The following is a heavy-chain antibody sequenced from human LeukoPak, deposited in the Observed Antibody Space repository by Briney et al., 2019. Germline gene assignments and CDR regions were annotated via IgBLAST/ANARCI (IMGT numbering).Heavy chain of an antibody. J-gene: IGHJ4*02. D-gene: IGHD3-3*01. CDR1: GFTFSSYS. CDR3: ARDQKHYDFWSGYYTRSYFDY. V-gene: IGHV3-21*01. Sequence: PGGSLRLSCAASGFTFSSYSMNWVRQAPGKGLEWVSSISSSSSYIYYADSVEGRFTISRDNSKNTLYLQMNSLRAEDTAVYYCARDQKHYDFWSGYYTRSYFDYWGQGTLVTVSS. CDR2: ISSSSSYI.